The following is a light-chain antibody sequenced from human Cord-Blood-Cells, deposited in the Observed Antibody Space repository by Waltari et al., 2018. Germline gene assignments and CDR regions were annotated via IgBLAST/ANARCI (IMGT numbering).Light chain of an antibody. CDR3: QQYGSSPLT. V-gene: IGKV3-20*01. Sequence: EIVLTQSPGTLSLSPGERATLSCRASQSASSSYLAWYQQKPGHAPRLLIYGASSRATGIPDRLSGSGSGTDFTLTISRLEPEDFAVYYCQQYGSSPLTFGGGTKVEIK. J-gene: IGKJ4*01. CDR1: QSASSSY. CDR2: GAS.